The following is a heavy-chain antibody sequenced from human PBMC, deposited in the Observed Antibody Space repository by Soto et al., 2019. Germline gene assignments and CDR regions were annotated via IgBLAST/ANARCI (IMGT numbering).Heavy chain of an antibody. CDR1: GGAFGSYA. D-gene: IGHD5-18*01. CDR2: IIPMFDTT. CDR3: TRHRGYSRIHWGQDF. Sequence: QVQLVQSGAEVKKPGSSVKVSCKASGGAFGSYAINWVRQAPGQGLEWMGGIIPMFDTTNYAQRFPGRVTVTSDQSTSTVYMELTRLKSEDKSMYYCTRHRGYSRIHWGQDFWGQGTLVTVSS. J-gene: IGHJ1*01. V-gene: IGHV1-69*01.